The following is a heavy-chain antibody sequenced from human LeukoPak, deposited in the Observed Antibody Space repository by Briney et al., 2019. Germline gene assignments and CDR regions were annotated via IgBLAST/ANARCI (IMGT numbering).Heavy chain of an antibody. CDR2: IKSKTDGGTT. V-gene: IGHV3-15*01. CDR3: TTVGIVVVPISYYYYMDV. CDR1: GFTFSNAW. D-gene: IGHD2-2*01. J-gene: IGHJ6*03. Sequence: GGSLRLSCAASGFTFSNAWMSWVRQAPGKGLEWVGRIKSKTDGGTTDYAAPVKGRFTISRDDSKNTLYLQMNSLKTEDTAVYYCTTVGIVVVPISYYYYMDVWGKGTTVTVSS.